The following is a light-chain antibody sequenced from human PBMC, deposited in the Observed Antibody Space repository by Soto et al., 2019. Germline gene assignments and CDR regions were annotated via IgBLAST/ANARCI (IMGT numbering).Light chain of an antibody. CDR1: QSISRW. CDR3: QQYNGYSTWT. J-gene: IGKJ1*01. Sequence: DITMTQSPSTLSASVGDRDTITCRASQSISRWLAWYQQKPGKAPKVLIWDASSLQRGVPSRFSGSGSGTEFTLTISSLQPDDFATYYCQQYNGYSTWTFGQGTKVDIK. CDR2: DAS. V-gene: IGKV1-5*01.